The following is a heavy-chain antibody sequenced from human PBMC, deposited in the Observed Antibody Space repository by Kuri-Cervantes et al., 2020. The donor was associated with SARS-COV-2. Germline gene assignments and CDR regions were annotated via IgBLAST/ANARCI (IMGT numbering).Heavy chain of an antibody. Sequence: LSLTCAASGFTFSSYSMNWVRQAPGKGLEWVSYISSSSSTIYYADSVKGRFTISRDNAKNPLYLQMNSLRSDDTAVYYCARDSGSYLRWFDPWGQGTLVTVSS. D-gene: IGHD1-26*01. CDR2: ISSSSSTI. J-gene: IGHJ5*02. CDR1: GFTFSSYS. V-gene: IGHV3-48*01. CDR3: ARDSGSYLRWFDP.